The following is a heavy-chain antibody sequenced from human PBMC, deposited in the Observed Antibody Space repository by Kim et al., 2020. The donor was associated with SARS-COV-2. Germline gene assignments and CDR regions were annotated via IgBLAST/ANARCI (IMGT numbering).Heavy chain of an antibody. CDR3: ARGLPFTITRITIFGEAVWFDP. Sequence: SETLSLTCTVSGYSISSGYYWDWIRQPPGKGLEWIGSMYHSGSTYYNPSLKSRVTISVDTSKNQFSLKLSSVTAADTAVYYCARGLPFTITRITIFGEAVWFDPWGQGTLVTVSS. CDR2: MYHSGST. CDR1: GYSISSGYY. D-gene: IGHD3-3*01. J-gene: IGHJ5*02. V-gene: IGHV4-38-2*02.